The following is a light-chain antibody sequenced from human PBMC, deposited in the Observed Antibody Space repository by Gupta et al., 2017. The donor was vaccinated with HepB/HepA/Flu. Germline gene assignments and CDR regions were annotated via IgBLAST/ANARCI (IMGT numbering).Light chain of an antibody. CDR1: SSNIGSNT. CDR3: AAWDDSLNGNWV. CDR2: SNN. Sequence: QSVLTQPPSASGTPGQSVTISCSGSSSNIGSNTVNWYQQLPGTAPKLLIYSNNQRPSGVPDRFSGSKSGTSASLAISGLQSEDEADYYCAAWDDSLNGNWVFGGGTKLTVL. V-gene: IGLV1-44*01. J-gene: IGLJ3*02.